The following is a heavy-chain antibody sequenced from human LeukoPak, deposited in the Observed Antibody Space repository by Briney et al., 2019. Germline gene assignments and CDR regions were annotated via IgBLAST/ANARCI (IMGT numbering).Heavy chain of an antibody. V-gene: IGHV1-2*02. CDR2: INPNSGGT. CDR1: GYTFTGYY. CDR3: ARVFSGYDFWSGYLDY. D-gene: IGHD3-3*01. J-gene: IGHJ4*02. Sequence: ASVKVSCKASGYTFTGYYTHWVRQAPGQGLEWMGWINPNSGGTNYAQKFQGRVTMTRDTSISTAYMELSRLRSDDTAVYYCARVFSGYDFWSGYLDYWGQGTLVTVSS.